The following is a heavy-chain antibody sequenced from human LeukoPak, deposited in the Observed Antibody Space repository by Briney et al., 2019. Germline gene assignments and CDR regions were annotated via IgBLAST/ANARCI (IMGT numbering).Heavy chain of an antibody. D-gene: IGHD3-22*01. Sequence: SVKVSCKASGGTFSSYAISWVRQAPGQGLEWMGGIIPIFGTANYAQKFRGRVTITADESTSTAYMELSSLRSEDTAVYYCARGPHYDSSGYYSPFDYWGQGTLVTVSS. CDR1: GGTFSSYA. CDR3: ARGPHYDSSGYYSPFDY. CDR2: IIPIFGTA. V-gene: IGHV1-69*13. J-gene: IGHJ4*02.